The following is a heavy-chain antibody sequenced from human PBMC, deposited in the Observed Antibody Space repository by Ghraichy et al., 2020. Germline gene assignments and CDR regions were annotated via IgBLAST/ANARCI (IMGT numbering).Heavy chain of an antibody. Sequence: GGSPRLSCAASGFTFSSYAMSWVRQAPGKGLEWVSAISGSGGSTYYADSVKGRFTISRDNSKNTLYLQMNSLRAEDTAVYYCAKGGEYSSSWYWEYGMDVWGQGTTVTVSS. CDR2: ISGSGGST. D-gene: IGHD6-13*01. CDR3: AKGGEYSSSWYWEYGMDV. CDR1: GFTFSSYA. J-gene: IGHJ6*02. V-gene: IGHV3-23*01.